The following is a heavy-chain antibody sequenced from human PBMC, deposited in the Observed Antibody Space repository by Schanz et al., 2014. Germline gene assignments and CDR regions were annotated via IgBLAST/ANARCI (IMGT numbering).Heavy chain of an antibody. V-gene: IGHV1-18*01. D-gene: IGHD3-3*01. CDR1: GYTFTTYA. CDR3: ARSAGRDFWSGYYTRFDY. J-gene: IGHJ4*02. Sequence: QVQLVQSGAEVKKPGASVRVSCKASGYTFTTYAMSWVRQAPGQGLEWVGWISAYNGNTKYPQKLQGRVTMTTDTPTSTAYMALTDLRSDDTAVYYCARSAGRDFWSGYYTRFDYWGQGTLVTVSS. CDR2: ISAYNGNT.